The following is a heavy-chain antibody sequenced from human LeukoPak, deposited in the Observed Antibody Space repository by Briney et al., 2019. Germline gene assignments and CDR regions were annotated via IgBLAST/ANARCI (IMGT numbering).Heavy chain of an antibody. J-gene: IGHJ4*02. CDR2: IIPIFGTA. CDR1: GGTFSSYA. Sequence: SVKVSCKASGGTFSSYAISWVRQAPGQGLEWMGGIIPIFGTANYAQKFQGRVTITADESTSTAYMELSSLRSEDTAVYYCAKDRVRGPYYDILTGYLTLGGFDYWGQGTLVTVSS. D-gene: IGHD3-9*01. CDR3: AKDRVRGPYYDILTGYLTLGGFDY. V-gene: IGHV1-69*13.